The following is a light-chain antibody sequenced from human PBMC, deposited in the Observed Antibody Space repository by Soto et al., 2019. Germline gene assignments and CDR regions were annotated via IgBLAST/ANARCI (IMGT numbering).Light chain of an antibody. J-gene: IGLJ3*02. CDR3: TSYTTRSTWV. CDR1: SSDVGGYNS. V-gene: IGLV2-14*01. Sequence: QSALTQPASVSGSPGQSITISCTGTSSDVGGYNSVSWYQHHPDKAPKLMIYEVSNRLSGVSNRFSGSKSGDTASLTISGLQAEDEADYYCTSYTTRSTWVFGGGTKLTVL. CDR2: EVS.